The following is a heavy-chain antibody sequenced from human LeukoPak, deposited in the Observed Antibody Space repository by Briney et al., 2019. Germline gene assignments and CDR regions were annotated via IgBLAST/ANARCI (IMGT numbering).Heavy chain of an antibody. CDR1: VGSISSGNW. CDR2: VYHNGTP. Sequence: SETLSLTCAVSVGSISSGNWWSWVRQSPGKGLEWIGEVYHNGTPNYNPSLKSRVTISVDTSRNQFSLKLSSVTAADTAVYYCASLSEEFDPDYWGQGTLVTVSS. V-gene: IGHV4-4*02. CDR3: ASLSEEFDPDY. J-gene: IGHJ4*02.